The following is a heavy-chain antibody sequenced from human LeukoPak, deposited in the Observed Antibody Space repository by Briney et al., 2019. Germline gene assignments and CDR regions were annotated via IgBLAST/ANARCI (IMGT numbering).Heavy chain of an antibody. V-gene: IGHV4-38-2*02. Sequence: NPSETLSLTCTVSGYSISSGNYWGWIRQPPGKGLEWMGSIDHSGSIYYNPSLKSRVTISVDTSKNQFSLKVSSVTAADTAVYYCASHGVAAEVHWFDPWGQGTLVTVSS. CDR3: ASHGVAAEVHWFDP. CDR1: GYSISSGNY. D-gene: IGHD2-15*01. CDR2: IDHSGSI. J-gene: IGHJ5*02.